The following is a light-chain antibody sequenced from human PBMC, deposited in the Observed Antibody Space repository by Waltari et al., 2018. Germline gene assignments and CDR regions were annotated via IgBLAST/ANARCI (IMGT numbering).Light chain of an antibody. Sequence: SSELTQDPAVSVAMGQTVTITCQGNGLRSYYASWYQQRPGQAPILIMYDKNNRPSGVPDRFSGSNPDNTASLTITGAQAEDEASYYCHSRDASGVGGSFGGGTKLTVL. J-gene: IGLJ2*01. CDR3: HSRDASGVGGS. CDR1: GLRSYY. CDR2: DKN. V-gene: IGLV3-19*01.